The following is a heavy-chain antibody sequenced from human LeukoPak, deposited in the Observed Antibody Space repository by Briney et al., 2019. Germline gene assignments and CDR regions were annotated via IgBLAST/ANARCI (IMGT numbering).Heavy chain of an antibody. V-gene: IGHV3-23*01. Sequence: GASLRLSCAASGFTFSSYAMSWVRQAPGKGLEGVSAISGSGGSTYYADSVKGRFTISRDNSKNTLYLQMNSLRAEDTAVYYCAKSLNWNLNAFDIWGQGTMVTVSS. D-gene: IGHD1-1*01. J-gene: IGHJ3*02. CDR1: GFTFSSYA. CDR3: AKSLNWNLNAFDI. CDR2: ISGSGGST.